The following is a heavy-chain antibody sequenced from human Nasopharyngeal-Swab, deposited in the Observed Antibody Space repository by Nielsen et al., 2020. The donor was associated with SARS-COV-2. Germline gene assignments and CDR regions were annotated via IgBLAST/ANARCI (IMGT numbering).Heavy chain of an antibody. J-gene: IGHJ4*02. CDR3: ARESSSGWVGRYYFDY. V-gene: IGHV1-18*01. CDR2: ISAYNGNT. D-gene: IGHD6-19*01. Sequence: ASVTVSCQASVYTFPRYFLRCVRPAPGQGLEWMGWISAYNGNTNYAQKLQGRVTMTTDTSTSTAYMELRSLRSDDTAVYYCARESSSGWVGRYYFDYGGQGTLVTVSS. CDR1: VYTFPRYF.